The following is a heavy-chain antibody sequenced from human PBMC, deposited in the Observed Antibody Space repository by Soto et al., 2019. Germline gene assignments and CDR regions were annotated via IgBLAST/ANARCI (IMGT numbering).Heavy chain of an antibody. CDR2: ISSSSSTI. CDR1: GFTFSSYS. V-gene: IGHV3-48*02. CDR3: ARDAPYYDILTGYYTYYFDY. D-gene: IGHD3-9*01. J-gene: IGHJ4*02. Sequence: GSLRLSCAASGFTFSSYSMNWVRQAPGKGLEWVSYISSSSSTIYYADSVKGRFTISRDNAKNSLYLQMNSLRDEDTAVYYCARDAPYYDILTGYYTYYFDYWGQGTLVTVSS.